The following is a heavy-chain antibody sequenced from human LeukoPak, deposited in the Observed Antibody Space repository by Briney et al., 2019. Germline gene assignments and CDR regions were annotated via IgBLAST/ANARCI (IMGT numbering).Heavy chain of an antibody. Sequence: ASVKVSCKASGYTFTSYGISWVRQAPGQGLEWMGWISAYNGNTNYAQKLQGRVTMTTDTSTSTAYMELRSLRSDDTAVYYCARDFAVTISYYYYGMDVRGQGTTVTVCS. CDR2: ISAYNGNT. CDR3: ARDFAVTISYYYYGMDV. V-gene: IGHV1-18*01. CDR1: GYTFTSYG. J-gene: IGHJ6*02. D-gene: IGHD4-17*01.